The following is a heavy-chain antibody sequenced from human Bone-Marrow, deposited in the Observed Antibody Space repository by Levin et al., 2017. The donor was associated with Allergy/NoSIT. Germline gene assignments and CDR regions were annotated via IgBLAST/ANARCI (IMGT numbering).Heavy chain of an antibody. V-gene: IGHV3-33*01. D-gene: IGHD4-17*01. CDR2: IWFDGSNK. Sequence: GESLKISCAASGFTFSRHAMHWVRKAPGKGLEWVAAIWFDGSNKFYTDSVKGRFTISRDNSKNTLYVQMNTLRAEDTAVYYCVRENYGDQNFDYWGQGTLVTVSS. CDR1: GFTFSRHA. CDR3: VRENYGDQNFDY. J-gene: IGHJ4*02.